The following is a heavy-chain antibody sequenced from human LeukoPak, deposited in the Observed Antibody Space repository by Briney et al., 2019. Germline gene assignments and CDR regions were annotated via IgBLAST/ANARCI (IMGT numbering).Heavy chain of an antibody. Sequence: SETLSLTCTVSGGSISSYYWSWIRQPPGKGLEWIGYIYYSGSTNYNPSLKSRVTISVDTSKNQFSLKLSSVTAADTAVYYCARDPYGETYFAYWGQGTLVTVSS. CDR2: IYYSGST. J-gene: IGHJ4*02. D-gene: IGHD4-17*01. CDR3: ARDPYGETYFAY. V-gene: IGHV4-59*01. CDR1: GGSISSYY.